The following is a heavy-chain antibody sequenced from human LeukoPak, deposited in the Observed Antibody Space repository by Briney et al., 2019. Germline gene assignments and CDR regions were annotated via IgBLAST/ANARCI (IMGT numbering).Heavy chain of an antibody. CDR1: GFTFSSYS. CDR3: AKGAYSSGPNWFDP. D-gene: IGHD6-19*01. CDR2: ISSSSSTI. J-gene: IGHJ5*02. V-gene: IGHV3-48*01. Sequence: GGSLRLSCAASGFTFSSYSMNWVRQAPGKGLEWVSYISSSSSTIYYADSVKGRFTISRDNAKNTLYLQMNSLRAEDTAVYYCAKGAYSSGPNWFDPWGQGTLVTVSS.